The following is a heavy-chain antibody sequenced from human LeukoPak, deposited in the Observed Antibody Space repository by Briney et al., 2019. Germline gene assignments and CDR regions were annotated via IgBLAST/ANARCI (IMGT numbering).Heavy chain of an antibody. CDR1: GFIVSSNC. J-gene: IGHJ4*02. D-gene: IGHD1-26*01. Sequence: PGGSLRLSCAASGFIVSSNCMSWVRQAPGKGLEWVSVLYRDGTTYYADSVKGRFTISRDNSKNMLYLQMNSLRAEDTAVYYCARDQSGSYADYWGQGTLVTVSS. CDR3: ARDQSGSYADY. V-gene: IGHV3-53*01. CDR2: LYRDGTT.